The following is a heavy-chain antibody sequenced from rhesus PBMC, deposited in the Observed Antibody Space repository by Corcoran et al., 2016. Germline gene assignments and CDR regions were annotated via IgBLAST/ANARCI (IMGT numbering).Heavy chain of an antibody. V-gene: IGHV4-122*02. CDR3: ARTRGDNRFDV. Sequence: QVQLQESGPGLVKPSETLSLTCAVSGYSISSGYYWSWIRQPPGKGLEWTGYITYSGVTSYTPSLKSRVTMSRYTSKDQCSLRRSSVTAADTAVYYWARTRGDNRFDVWGPGVLVTVSS. CDR2: ITYSGVT. CDR1: GYSISSGYY. J-gene: IGHJ5-1*01.